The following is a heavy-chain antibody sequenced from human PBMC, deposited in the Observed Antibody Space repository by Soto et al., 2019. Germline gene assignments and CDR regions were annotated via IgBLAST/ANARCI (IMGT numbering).Heavy chain of an antibody. CDR2: IYPGDSDA. CDR1: GYIFTNYW. Sequence: EVQLVQSVAEVKKPGESLKISCKGSGYIFTNYWIGWVRQMPGKGLEWMGIIYPGDSDAKYSPSFQGQVTMSADKSITTAYLQWSSLKASDTVMYYCARRGGLSEFDYWGQGTLVTVSS. J-gene: IGHJ4*02. CDR3: ARRGGLSEFDY. D-gene: IGHD2-15*01. V-gene: IGHV5-51*01.